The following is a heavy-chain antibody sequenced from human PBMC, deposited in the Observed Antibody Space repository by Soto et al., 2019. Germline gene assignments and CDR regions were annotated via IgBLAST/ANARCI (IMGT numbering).Heavy chain of an antibody. CDR1: GYTFTSYG. CDR2: ISAYNGNT. D-gene: IGHD1-20*01. V-gene: IGHV1-18*01. Sequence: QVQLVQSGAEEKKPGASVKVSCKASGYTFTSYGIIWVRQAPGQGLEWMGWISAYNGNTNYAQKLQGRVTMTTDTSTSTAYMELRSLRSDDTAVYYCARDGYNWNDVLDYYYGMDVWGQGTTVTVSS. CDR3: ARDGYNWNDVLDYYYGMDV. J-gene: IGHJ6*02.